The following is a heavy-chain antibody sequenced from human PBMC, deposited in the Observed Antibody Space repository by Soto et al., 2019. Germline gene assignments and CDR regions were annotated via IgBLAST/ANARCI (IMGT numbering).Heavy chain of an antibody. J-gene: IGHJ3*02. D-gene: IGHD5-12*01. CDR1: GGTFSSYA. CDR2: IIPIFGTA. V-gene: IGHV1-69*13. Sequence: GASVKVSCKASGGTFSSYAISWVRQAPGQGLEWMGGIIPIFGTANYAQKFQGRVTITADESTSTAYMELSSLRSEDTAVYYCARARLKARDDFDIWGQGTMVTVSS. CDR3: ARARLKARDDFDI.